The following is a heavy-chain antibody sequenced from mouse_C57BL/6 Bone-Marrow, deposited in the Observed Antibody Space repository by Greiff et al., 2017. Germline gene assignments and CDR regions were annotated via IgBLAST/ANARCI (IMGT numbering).Heavy chain of an antibody. V-gene: IGHV14-4*01. CDR3: TTGGDSSGYVLMDY. CDR1: GFNIKDDY. J-gene: IGHJ4*01. CDR2: IDPENGDT. Sequence: VQLQQSGAELVRPGASVKLSCTASGFNIKDDYMHWVQQRPEQGLEWIGWIDPENGDTEYASKFQGKATIPADTSANTAYLQLSSLTSEDTAVYYCTTGGDSSGYVLMDYGGQGTSVTVSS. D-gene: IGHD3-2*02.